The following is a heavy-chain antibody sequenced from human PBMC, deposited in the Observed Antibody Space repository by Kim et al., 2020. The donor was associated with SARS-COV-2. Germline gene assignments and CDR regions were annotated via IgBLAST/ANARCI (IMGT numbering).Heavy chain of an antibody. J-gene: IGHJ4*02. CDR3: AKALDIVIVPATLADY. CDR2: ISYDGSNK. CDR1: GFTFSSYG. V-gene: IGHV3-30*18. D-gene: IGHD2-2*03. Sequence: GGSLRLSCAASGFTFSSYGMHWVRQAPGKGLEWVAVISYDGSNKYYADSVKGRFTISRDNSKNTLYVQMNSLRGEDTAVYYCAKALDIVIVPATLADYWGQGTLLTVSS.